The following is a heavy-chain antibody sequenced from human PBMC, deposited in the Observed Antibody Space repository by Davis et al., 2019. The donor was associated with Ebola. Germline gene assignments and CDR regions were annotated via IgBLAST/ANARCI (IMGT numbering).Heavy chain of an antibody. Sequence: AASVKVSCKASGGTFSSYAISWVRQAPGQGLEWMGWISAYNGNTNYAQKLQGRVTMTTDTSTSTAYMELSSLRSEDTAVYYCARESPYSSGWYDYWGQGTLVTVSS. D-gene: IGHD6-19*01. CDR2: ISAYNGNT. J-gene: IGHJ4*02. CDR1: GGTFSSYA. CDR3: ARESPYSSGWYDY. V-gene: IGHV1-18*01.